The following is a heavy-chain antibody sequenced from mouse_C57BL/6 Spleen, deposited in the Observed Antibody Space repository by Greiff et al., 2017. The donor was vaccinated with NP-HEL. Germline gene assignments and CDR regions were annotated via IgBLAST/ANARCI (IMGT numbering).Heavy chain of an antibody. CDR3: ARIYYDYGYFDV. Sequence: EVKLVESEGGLVQPGSSMKLSCTASGFTFSDYYMAWVRQVPEKGLEWVANFNYDGSSTYYLDSLKSRFIISRDNAKNILYLQMSSLKSEDTATYYCARIYYDYGYFDVWGTGTTVTVSS. D-gene: IGHD2-4*01. J-gene: IGHJ1*03. CDR2: FNYDGSST. CDR1: GFTFSDYY. V-gene: IGHV5-16*01.